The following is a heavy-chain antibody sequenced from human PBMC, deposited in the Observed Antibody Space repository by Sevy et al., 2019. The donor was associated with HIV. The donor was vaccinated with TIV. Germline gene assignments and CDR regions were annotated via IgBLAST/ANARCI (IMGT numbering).Heavy chain of an antibody. J-gene: IGHJ4*02. Sequence: ASVKVSCKASGYTFTGYYMHWVRQAPGQGLEWMGWINPNSGGTNYAQKFQGRVTRTRDTSISTAYMELRRLRSDDTAVYYCARGSITLLVYYYVSSGYYYGDYYFDYWGQGTLVTVSS. CDR3: ARGSITLLVYYYVSSGYYYGDYYFDY. CDR1: GYTFTGYY. V-gene: IGHV1-2*02. D-gene: IGHD3-22*01. CDR2: INPNSGGT.